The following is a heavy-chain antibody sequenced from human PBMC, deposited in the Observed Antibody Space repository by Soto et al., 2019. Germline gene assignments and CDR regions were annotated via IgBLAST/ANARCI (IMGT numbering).Heavy chain of an antibody. CDR1: GYNFTGYY. CDR3: ARYCRSTSCQFDP. Sequence: ASVKVSCKASGYNFTGYYIHWVRQAPGQGIEWMGGINPNSGASNYAQKFQGRVTMTRDTSISTSYMELSRLRYDDTAVYYCARYCRSTSCQFDPWGQGTLVTVSS. J-gene: IGHJ5*02. V-gene: IGHV1-2*02. D-gene: IGHD2-2*01. CDR2: INPNSGAS.